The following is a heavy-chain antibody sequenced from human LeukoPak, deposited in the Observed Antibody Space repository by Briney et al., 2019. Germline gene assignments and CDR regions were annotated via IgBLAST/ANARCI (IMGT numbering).Heavy chain of an antibody. CDR3: ARRGDYDRQGAFDI. V-gene: IGHV4-4*07. D-gene: IGHD4-17*01. Sequence: SETLSLTCTVSGGSISSYYWSWIRQPAGKGLEWIGRIYTSGSTNYNPSLKSRVTMSVGTSKNQFSLKLSSVTAADTAVYYCARRGDYDRQGAFDIWGQGTMVTVSS. CDR1: GGSISSYY. CDR2: IYTSGST. J-gene: IGHJ3*02.